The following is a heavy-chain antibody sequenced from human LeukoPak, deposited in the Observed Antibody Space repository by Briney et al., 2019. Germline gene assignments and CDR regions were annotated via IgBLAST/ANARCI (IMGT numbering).Heavy chain of an antibody. Sequence: SVKVSCKAFGGTFSSYAISWVRQAPGQGLEWMGGIIPIFGTANYAQKFQGRVTITTDESTSTAYMELSSLRSEDTAVYYCASFGSYGSNWFDPWGQGTLVTVSS. V-gene: IGHV1-69*05. CDR2: IIPIFGTA. CDR1: GGTFSSYA. J-gene: IGHJ5*02. D-gene: IGHD5-18*01. CDR3: ASFGSYGSNWFDP.